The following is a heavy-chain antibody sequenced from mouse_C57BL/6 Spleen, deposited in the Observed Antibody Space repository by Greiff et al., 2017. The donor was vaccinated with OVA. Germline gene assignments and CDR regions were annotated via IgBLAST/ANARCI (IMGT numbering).Heavy chain of an antibody. CDR3: ARQGVYGNLFAY. CDR1: GFTFSSYG. CDR2: ISSGGSYT. V-gene: IGHV5-6*01. Sequence: EVQVVESGGDLVKPGGSLKLSCAASGFTFSSYGMSWVRQTPDKRLEWVATISSGGSYTYYPDSVKGRFTISRDNAKNTLYLQMSSLKSEDTAMYYCARQGVYGNLFAYWGQGTLVTVSA. D-gene: IGHD2-1*01. J-gene: IGHJ3*01.